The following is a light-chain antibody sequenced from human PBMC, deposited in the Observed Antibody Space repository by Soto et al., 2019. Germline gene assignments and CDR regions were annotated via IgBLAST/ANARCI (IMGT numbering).Light chain of an antibody. CDR3: QQRSNWPRT. V-gene: IGKV3-11*01. CDR1: QSVSSS. J-gene: IGKJ2*01. CDR2: DAS. Sequence: EIVLTQSPATLSLSPGERATLSCRASQSVSSSLAWYQQKPGQAPRLLIYDASNRATGIPDRFSGSGSGTDFTLSISSLEPEDLAVYYCQQRSNWPRTFGQGTKLEIK.